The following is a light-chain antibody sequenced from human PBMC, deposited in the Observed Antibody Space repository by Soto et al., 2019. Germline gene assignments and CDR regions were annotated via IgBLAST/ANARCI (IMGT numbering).Light chain of an antibody. CDR1: SGDIGAYDH. CDR3: SSSTNRKNVV. Sequence: QSALTQPASVSGSPGQSVILSCSGTSGDIGAYDHVAWFQQHPGEVPKLLLRDVTNRPSGVSGRFSGSKSGNTAYLTISGLRPEDEADYYCSSSTNRKNVVFGGGTKLTVL. J-gene: IGLJ2*01. CDR2: DVT. V-gene: IGLV2-14*03.